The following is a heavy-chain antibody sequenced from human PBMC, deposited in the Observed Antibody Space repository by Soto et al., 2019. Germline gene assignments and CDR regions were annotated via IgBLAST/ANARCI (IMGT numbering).Heavy chain of an antibody. D-gene: IGHD3-3*01. CDR1: GYTFTSYY. CDR3: ASGTWSGYYEGVGSFVLDV. CDR2: INPSGGST. J-gene: IGHJ6*02. Sequence: ASVKVSCKASGYTFTSYYMHWVRQAPGQGLEWMGIINPSGGSTSYAQKFQGRVTMTRDTSTSTVYMELSSLRSEDTAVYYCASGTWSGYYEGVGSFVLDVWGQGTTVTVSS. V-gene: IGHV1-46*01.